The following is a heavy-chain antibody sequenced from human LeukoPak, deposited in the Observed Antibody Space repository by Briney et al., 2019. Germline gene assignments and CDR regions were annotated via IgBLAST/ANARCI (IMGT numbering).Heavy chain of an antibody. V-gene: IGHV3-21*01. CDR2: ISSSSSYI. Sequence: GGSLRLSCAASGFTFSSYSMNWVRQAPGKGLEWVSSISSSSSYIYYADSVKGRFTISRDNSKNTLFLVMNSLRVEDTAVYYCARNNYYGSGSYRDWLDPWGQGTRVTVSS. J-gene: IGHJ5*02. D-gene: IGHD3-10*01. CDR3: ARNNYYGSGSYRDWLDP. CDR1: GFTFSSYS.